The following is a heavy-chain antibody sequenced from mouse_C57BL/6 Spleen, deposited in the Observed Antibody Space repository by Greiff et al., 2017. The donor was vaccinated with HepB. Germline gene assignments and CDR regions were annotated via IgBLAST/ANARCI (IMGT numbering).Heavy chain of an antibody. V-gene: IGHV1-82*01. CDR2: IYPGDGDT. CDR1: GYAFSSSW. Sequence: QVQLQQSGPELVKPGASVKISCKASGYAFSSSWMNWVKQRPGKGLEWIGRIYPGDGDTNYNGKFKGKATLTADKSSSTAYMQLSSLTSEDSAVYVCARKGGYYAMDYWGQGTSVTVSS. D-gene: IGHD1-1*02. CDR3: ARKGGYYAMDY. J-gene: IGHJ4*01.